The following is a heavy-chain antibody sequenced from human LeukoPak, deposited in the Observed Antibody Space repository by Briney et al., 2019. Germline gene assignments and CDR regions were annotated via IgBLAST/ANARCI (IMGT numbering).Heavy chain of an antibody. Sequence: GGSLRLSCADSGFTFYNHAMHWVRQGPGKGLEWVGIISGDSETTHYADSVKGRFTVSRDNSKNSLYLQMNNLRTEDTAFYLCGIGRGPGSFLADNWGQGTLVTVSS. J-gene: IGHJ4*02. CDR3: GIGRGPGSFLADN. CDR1: GFTFYNHA. D-gene: IGHD1-1*01. CDR2: ISGDSETT. V-gene: IGHV3-43*02.